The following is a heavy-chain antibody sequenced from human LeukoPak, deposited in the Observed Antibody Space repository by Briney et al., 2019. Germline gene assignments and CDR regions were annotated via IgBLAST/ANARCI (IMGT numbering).Heavy chain of an antibody. CDR1: GFTFSSYV. Sequence: SGGSLRLSCAASGFTFSSYVMRWVRQAPGKGLEWVAVISYDGSNKYYADSVKGRFTISRDNSKNTLYLQMNSLRAEDTAVYYCANSGYGRVNYFDLWGRATLVTVSS. CDR2: ISYDGSNK. J-gene: IGHJ2*01. D-gene: IGHD5-12*01. CDR3: ANSGYGRVNYFDL. V-gene: IGHV3-30-3*01.